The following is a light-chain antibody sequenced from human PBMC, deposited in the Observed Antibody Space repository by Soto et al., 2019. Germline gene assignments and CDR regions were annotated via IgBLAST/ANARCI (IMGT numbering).Light chain of an antibody. CDR2: KAS. J-gene: IGKJ1*01. CDR1: QTFNSW. V-gene: IGKV1-5*03. CDR3: QHYNSYSEA. Sequence: DIQITQSPSALSGSVGDRDTITCRASQTFNSWLAWYQQKPGRRPKLLIYKASTLKSGFPSRFSGSGSGREFTLTISSLQPDDFATYYCQHYNSYSEAFGQGTKVELK.